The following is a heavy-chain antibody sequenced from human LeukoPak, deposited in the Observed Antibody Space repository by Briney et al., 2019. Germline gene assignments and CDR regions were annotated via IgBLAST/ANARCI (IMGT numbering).Heavy chain of an antibody. J-gene: IGHJ5*02. CDR3: ANIGVVRGVGGVDP. CDR2: ISGSGGST. CDR1: GFTFSSYA. V-gene: IGHV3-23*01. Sequence: GGSLRLSCAASGFTFSSYAMSWVRQAPGKGLEWVSAISGSGGSTYYADSVKGRFTISRDNSKNTLYLQMNSLRAEDTAVYYCANIGVVRGVGGVDPWGQGTLVTVSS. D-gene: IGHD3-10*01.